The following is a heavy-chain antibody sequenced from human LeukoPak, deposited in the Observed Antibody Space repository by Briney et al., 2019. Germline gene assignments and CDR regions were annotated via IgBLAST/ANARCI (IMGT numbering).Heavy chain of an antibody. Sequence: PSETLSLTCTVSGXSISTNYWTWIRQPAGRGLEWIGRVSASGNTRYNPSLESRVTMSVDTSKNQFSLSLTSVTAADTGVYFCATGLAGNYDFNCFDPWGQGTLVTVSS. CDR3: ATGLAGNYDFNCFDP. CDR1: GXSISTNY. D-gene: IGHD1-7*01. V-gene: IGHV4-4*07. J-gene: IGHJ5*02. CDR2: VSASGNT.